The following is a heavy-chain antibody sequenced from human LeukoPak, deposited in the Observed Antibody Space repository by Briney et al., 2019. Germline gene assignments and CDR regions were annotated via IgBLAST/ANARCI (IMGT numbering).Heavy chain of an antibody. Sequence: GGSLRLSCAASGSSITDYYMDWVRQAPGKGLEWVGRTRNTAYSYTTEYAASVRGRFTISRDDSKNSLSLQMNSLKSEDTAVYYCARDSGEMGLDYWGQGTLVTVSS. CDR3: ARDSGEMGLDY. D-gene: IGHD3-10*01. V-gene: IGHV3-72*01. CDR2: TRNTAYSYTT. CDR1: GSSITDYY. J-gene: IGHJ4*02.